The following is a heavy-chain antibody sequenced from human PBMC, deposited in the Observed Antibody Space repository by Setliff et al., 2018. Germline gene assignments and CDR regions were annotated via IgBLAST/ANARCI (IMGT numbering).Heavy chain of an antibody. D-gene: IGHD3-10*01. CDR3: RVWIGDLSRDF. J-gene: IGHJ4*02. CDR2: VSVSGDNT. CDR1: GFTFGHYN. Sequence: PGGSLRLSCTASGFTFGHYNMSWVRQAPGKGLEWVSTVSVSGDNTYYTDSVKGRFIISRDNSKNTFDLQMNSLRAEDTAVYYCRVWIGDLSRDFWGRGTLVTVSS. V-gene: IGHV3-23*01.